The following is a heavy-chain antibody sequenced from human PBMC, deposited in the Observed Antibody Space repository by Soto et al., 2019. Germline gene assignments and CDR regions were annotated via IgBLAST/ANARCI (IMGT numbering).Heavy chain of an antibody. D-gene: IGHD4-17*01. J-gene: IGHJ4*02. V-gene: IGHV3-30*18. CDR3: AKDPARWHSPVNYFDY. CDR2: VSYDGSNR. CDR1: GFTFSSYG. Sequence: QVQLVESGGGVVQPGRSLRLSCAASGFTFSSYGMHWVRQAPGKGLEWVAVVSYDGSNRYYTASVKGRFTISRDISKNXLYLQMNSLRAEDTAVYYCAKDPARWHSPVNYFDYWGQGTLVTVSS.